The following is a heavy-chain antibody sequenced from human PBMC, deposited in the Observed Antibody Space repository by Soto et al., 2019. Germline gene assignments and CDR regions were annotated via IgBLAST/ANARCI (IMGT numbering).Heavy chain of an antibody. Sequence: EVQLVESVGGLLQPVGSLRLACAASGFALNDYNMKWFRQAPGKGLEWVSDISGSSSATYYADSVKGRFTISRDNAKNSLYLQMNNLRAEDTAIYYCVRDWAYSFDYWGQGTLVTVSS. V-gene: IGHV3-48*01. CDR3: VRDWAYSFDY. CDR2: ISGSSSAT. D-gene: IGHD2-21*01. J-gene: IGHJ4*02. CDR1: GFALNDYN.